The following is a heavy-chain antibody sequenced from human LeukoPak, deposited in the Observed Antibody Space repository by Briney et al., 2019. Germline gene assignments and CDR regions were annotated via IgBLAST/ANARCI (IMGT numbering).Heavy chain of an antibody. CDR3: ASPRSYAAIY. CDR2: INQDGSEK. D-gene: IGHD1-26*01. J-gene: IGHJ4*02. CDR1: GFTFSNYS. Sequence: PGGSLRLSCAGSGFTFSNYSINWVRQAPGKGLEWVANINQDGSEKYYVDSVKGRFTISRDNAKKSLYLQMNSLRAEDSAVYYCASPRSYAAIYWGQGTLVTVSS. V-gene: IGHV3-7*01.